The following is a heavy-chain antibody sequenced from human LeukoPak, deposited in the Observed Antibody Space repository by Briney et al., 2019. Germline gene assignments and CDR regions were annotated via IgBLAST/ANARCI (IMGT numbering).Heavy chain of an antibody. CDR1: GFTFSSYG. CDR3: AKEPVTGPNWFDP. D-gene: IGHD5-18*01. V-gene: IGHV3-30*18. J-gene: IGHJ5*02. Sequence: GGSLRLSCAASGFTFSSYGMHWVRQAPGKGLEWVAVISYDGSNKYYADSVKGRFTISKDNSKNTLYLQMNSLRAEDTAVYYCAKEPVTGPNWFDPWGQGTLVTVSS. CDR2: ISYDGSNK.